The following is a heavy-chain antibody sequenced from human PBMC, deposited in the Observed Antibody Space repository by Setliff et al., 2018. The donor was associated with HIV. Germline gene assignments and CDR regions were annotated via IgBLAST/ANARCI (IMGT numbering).Heavy chain of an antibody. D-gene: IGHD6-6*01. CDR1: GGTISSGGYY. V-gene: IGHV4-31*03. J-gene: IGHJ4*02. Sequence: PSETLSLTCTVSGGTISSGGYYWSWIRQHPGKGLEWIGFIYHRGNTHSNSSLKSRLTISVDTSKNQFSLKLSSVTAADTAVSYCAIVALAGIAARPFYFDYWGQGILVTVSS. CDR2: IYHRGNT. CDR3: AIVALAGIAARPFYFDY.